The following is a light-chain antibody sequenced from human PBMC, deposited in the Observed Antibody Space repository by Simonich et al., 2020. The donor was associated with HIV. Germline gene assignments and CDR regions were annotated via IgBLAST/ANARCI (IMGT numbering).Light chain of an antibody. CDR2: GGS. V-gene: IGKV3-15*01. CDR3: QQYNNWPPWT. CDR1: QSVSSN. J-gene: IGKJ1*01. Sequence: EIVMTQPPAPLFVSPGERATLSCRASQSVSSNLAWYQQKPHQTPRLLIYGGSTRANGIPTRCSGSGSGTEFTLTISSLQSEDVAVYYCQQYNNWPPWTFGQGTKVEIK.